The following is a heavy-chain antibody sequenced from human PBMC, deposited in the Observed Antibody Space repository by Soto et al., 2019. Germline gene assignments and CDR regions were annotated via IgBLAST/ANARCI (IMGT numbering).Heavy chain of an antibody. J-gene: IGHJ6*02. D-gene: IGHD3-22*01. CDR1: GGSFSGYY. CDR3: ARGLYYYDSSGSGYYGMDV. CDR2: ISHSGST. Sequence: SETLSLTCAVYGGSFSGYYGSWIRQPPGKGLEWIGEISHSGSTNYIPSLKSRVTISADTSKDQFSLKLSSVTAADTAVYYCARGLYYYDSSGSGYYGMDVWGQGTTVTVSS. V-gene: IGHV4-34*01.